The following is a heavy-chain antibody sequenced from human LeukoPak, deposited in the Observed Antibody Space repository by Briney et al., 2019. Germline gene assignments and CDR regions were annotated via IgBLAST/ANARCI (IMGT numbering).Heavy chain of an antibody. J-gene: IGHJ5*02. CDR1: GFPFTTYG. CDR2: IIPIFGTA. V-gene: IGHV1-69*13. CDR3: ARISYSAVTWFDP. D-gene: IGHD2-21*01. Sequence: SVKVSCKTSGFPFTTYGINWVRQAPGQGLEWMGGIIPIFGTANYAQKFQGRVTITADESTSTAYMELSSLRSEDTAVYYCARISYSAVTWFDPWGQGTLVTVSS.